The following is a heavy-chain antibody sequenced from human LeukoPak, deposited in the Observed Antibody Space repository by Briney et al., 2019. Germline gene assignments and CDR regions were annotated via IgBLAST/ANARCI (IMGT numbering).Heavy chain of an antibody. CDR3: ARVRNEYQLLFYDY. Sequence: GASVNVSCKASGYTFTGYYMHWVRQAPGQGLEWMGCINPNSGGTNYAQKFQGRVTMTRDTSVSTAYMELSRLRSDDTAVYYCARVRNEYQLLFYDYWGQGTLVTVSS. D-gene: IGHD2-2*01. CDR1: GYTFTGYY. J-gene: IGHJ4*02. CDR2: INPNSGGT. V-gene: IGHV1-2*02.